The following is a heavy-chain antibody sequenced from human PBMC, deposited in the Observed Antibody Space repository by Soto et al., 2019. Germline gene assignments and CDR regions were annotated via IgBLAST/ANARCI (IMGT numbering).Heavy chain of an antibody. CDR2: IYYSGST. Sequence: SETLSLTCTVSGGSISSSNYYWGWIRQPPGKGLEWIGSIYYSGSTYYNPSLKSRVTISVDTSKNQFSLKLSSVTAADTAVYYCASPGGIRDPTEDYWGQGTLVTVSS. D-gene: IGHD3-10*01. V-gene: IGHV4-39*01. CDR1: GGSISSSNYY. J-gene: IGHJ4*02. CDR3: ASPGGIRDPTEDY.